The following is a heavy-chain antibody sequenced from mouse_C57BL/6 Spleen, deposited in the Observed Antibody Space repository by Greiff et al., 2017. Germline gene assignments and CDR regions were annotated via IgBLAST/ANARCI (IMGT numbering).Heavy chain of an antibody. J-gene: IGHJ2*01. V-gene: IGHV1-50*01. CDR2: IDPSDSYT. D-gene: IGHD5-1*01. Sequence: QVQLKQPGAGLVKPGASVKLSCKASGYTFTSYWMQWVKQRPGQGLEWIGEIDPSDSYTNYNQKFKGKATLTVDTSSSTAYLQLSSLTSEDSAVYYFAIGSTLDYWGQGTTLTVSS. CDR3: AIGSTLDY. CDR1: GYTFTSYW.